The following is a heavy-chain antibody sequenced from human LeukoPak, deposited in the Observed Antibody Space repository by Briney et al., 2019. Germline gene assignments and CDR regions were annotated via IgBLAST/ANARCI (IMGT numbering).Heavy chain of an antibody. CDR2: ISGSGGNT. J-gene: IGHJ6*02. CDR3: AKGGRLRYFDGRVGYYGMDV. Sequence: GGSLRLSCAASGFTFSTYAMSWVRQAPGKGLEWVSLISGSGGNTYYADSVKGRFTISRDNSKNTLYLQMNSLRAEDTAVYYCAKGGRLRYFDGRVGYYGMDVWGQGTTVTVSS. CDR1: GFTFSTYA. V-gene: IGHV3-23*01. D-gene: IGHD3-9*01.